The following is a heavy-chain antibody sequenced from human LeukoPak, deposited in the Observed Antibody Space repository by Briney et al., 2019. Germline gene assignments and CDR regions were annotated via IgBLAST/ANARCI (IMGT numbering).Heavy chain of an antibody. CDR1: GFTFSSYA. V-gene: IGHV3-23*01. J-gene: IGHJ5*02. D-gene: IGHD2-2*02. CDR3: AKDVGYCSSTSCYSDP. Sequence: GGSLRLSCAASGFTFSSYAMSWVRQAPGKGLECVSAISGSGGSTYYADSVKGRFTISRDNSKNTLYLQMNSLRAEDTAVYYCAKDVGYCSSTSCYSDPWGQGTLVTVSS. CDR2: ISGSGGST.